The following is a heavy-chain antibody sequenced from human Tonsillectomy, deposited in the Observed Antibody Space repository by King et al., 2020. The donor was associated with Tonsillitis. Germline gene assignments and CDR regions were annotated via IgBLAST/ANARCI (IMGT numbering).Heavy chain of an antibody. CDR1: GFTFSNYA. CDR3: VSSEVLRYFYFMHV. V-gene: IGHV3-33*01. D-gene: IGHD3-9*01. J-gene: IGHJ6*03. Sequence: VQLVQSGGGVVQPGRSLRLSCAASGFTFSNYAMHWVRQAPGKGLEWVAIIWYDGSNKYYVDSVKGRFTISRENSKNMLYLQMNSLRTEDTAVYYCVSSEVLRYFYFMHVWGKGTTVTVS. CDR2: IWYDGSNK.